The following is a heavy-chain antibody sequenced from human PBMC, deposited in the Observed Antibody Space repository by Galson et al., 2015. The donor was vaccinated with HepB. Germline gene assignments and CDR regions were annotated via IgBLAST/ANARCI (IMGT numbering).Heavy chain of an antibody. V-gene: IGHV3-30*04. CDR1: GFTFSSYA. CDR3: ARDLATMVRGVIMYYFDY. D-gene: IGHD3-10*01. CDR2: ISYDGSNK. Sequence: SLRLSCAASGFTFSSYAMHWVRQAPGKGLEWVAVISYDGSNKYYADSVKGRFTISRDNSKNTLYLQVNSLRAEDTAVYYCARDLATMVRGVIMYYFDYWGQGTLITVSS. J-gene: IGHJ4*02.